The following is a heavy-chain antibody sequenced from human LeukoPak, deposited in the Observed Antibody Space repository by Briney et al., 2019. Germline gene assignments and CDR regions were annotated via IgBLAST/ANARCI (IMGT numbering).Heavy chain of an antibody. Sequence: GGTLRLSCAASGFTFSSYGMSWVRQAPGKGLEWVSGISGSGVSTYYADSVKGRFTISRDNAKNTVHLQMNSLRVEDTAIYFCAGAYSAYDPFDYWGQGTLVTVSS. CDR3: AGAYSAYDPFDY. CDR2: ISGSGVST. CDR1: GFTFSSYG. V-gene: IGHV3-23*01. J-gene: IGHJ4*02. D-gene: IGHD5-12*01.